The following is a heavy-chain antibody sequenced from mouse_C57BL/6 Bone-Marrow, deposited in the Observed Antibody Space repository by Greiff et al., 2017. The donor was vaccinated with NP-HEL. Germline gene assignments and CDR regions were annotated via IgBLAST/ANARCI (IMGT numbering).Heavy chain of an antibody. V-gene: IGHV1-4*01. J-gene: IGHJ3*01. CDR1: GYTFTSYT. CDR2: INPSSGYT. CDR3: ARRDGYDWFAY. D-gene: IGHD2-2*01. Sequence: QVQLQQSGAELARPGASVKMSCKASGYTFTSYTMHWVKQRPGQGLEWIGYINPSSGYTKYNQKFKDKATLTADKSSSTAYMQLSSLTSEDSAVYYCARRDGYDWFAYWGRGNLVTVTA.